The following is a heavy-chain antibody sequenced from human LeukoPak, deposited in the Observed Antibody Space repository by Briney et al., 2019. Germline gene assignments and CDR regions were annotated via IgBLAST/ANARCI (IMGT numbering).Heavy chain of an antibody. V-gene: IGHV4-34*01. CDR1: GGSFSGYY. Sequence: SETLSLTCAVYGGSFSGYYWSWIRQPPGKGLEWIGEINHSGSTNYNPSLKSRVTISVDTSKNQSSLKLSSVTAADTAVYYCARGSGSSGWFYWGQGTLVTVSS. D-gene: IGHD6-19*01. CDR3: ARGSGSSGWFY. CDR2: INHSGST. J-gene: IGHJ4*02.